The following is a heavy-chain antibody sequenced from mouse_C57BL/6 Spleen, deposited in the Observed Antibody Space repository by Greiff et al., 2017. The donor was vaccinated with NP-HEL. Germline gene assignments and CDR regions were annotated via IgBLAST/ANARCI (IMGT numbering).Heavy chain of an antibody. CDR1: GYTFTSYW. CDR2: IYPSDSET. CDR3: ARGGTGGIFDY. D-gene: IGHD4-1*01. V-gene: IGHV1-61*01. Sequence: QVQLQQPGAELVRPGSSVKLSCKASGYTFTSYWMDWVKQRPGQGLEWIGNIYPSDSETHYNQKFKDKATLTVDKASSTAYMQLSSLTSEDSAVYYCARGGTGGIFDYWGQGTTLTVSS. J-gene: IGHJ2*01.